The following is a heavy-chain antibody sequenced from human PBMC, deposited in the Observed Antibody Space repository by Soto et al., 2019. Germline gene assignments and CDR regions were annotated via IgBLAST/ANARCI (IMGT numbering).Heavy chain of an antibody. CDR1: GFTFSSYA. CDR2: ISGSGGST. Sequence: GGSLRLSCAASGFTFSSYAMSWVRQAPGKGLEWVSAISGSGGSTYYADSVKGRFTISRDNSKNTLYLQMNSLRAEDTAVHYCAKVLVYYYDRSAYFLKSNWFDPWGQGTMVTVPS. V-gene: IGHV3-23*01. J-gene: IGHJ5*02. D-gene: IGHD3-22*01. CDR3: AKVLVYYYDRSAYFLKSNWFDP.